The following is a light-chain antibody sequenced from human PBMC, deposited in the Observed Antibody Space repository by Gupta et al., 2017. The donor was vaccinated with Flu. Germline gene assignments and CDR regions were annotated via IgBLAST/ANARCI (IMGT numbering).Light chain of an antibody. Sequence: NFMLTQPHSVSESPGKTVTMSCTRSSGRIADNHVQWYQQRPGSSPTPVIFENNQRPSGVPDRFSGSIDTSSNSASLTISGLKTDDEADYYCQSFYSSTWVFGGGTKLTVL. J-gene: IGLJ3*02. CDR2: ENN. V-gene: IGLV6-57*01. CDR3: QSFYSSTWV. CDR1: SGRIADNH.